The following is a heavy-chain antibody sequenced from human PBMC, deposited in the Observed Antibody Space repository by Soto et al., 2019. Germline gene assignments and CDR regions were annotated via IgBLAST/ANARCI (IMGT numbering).Heavy chain of an antibody. CDR1: GGSISSYY. J-gene: IGHJ3*02. D-gene: IGHD6-6*01. Sequence: SETLSLTCTVSGGSISSYYWSWIRQPAGKGLEWIGRIYTSGSTNYNPSLKSRVTMSVDTSKNQFSLKLSSVTAADTAVYYCASAMSIAAFGAFDIWGQGTMGTVSS. CDR2: IYTSGST. V-gene: IGHV4-4*07. CDR3: ASAMSIAAFGAFDI.